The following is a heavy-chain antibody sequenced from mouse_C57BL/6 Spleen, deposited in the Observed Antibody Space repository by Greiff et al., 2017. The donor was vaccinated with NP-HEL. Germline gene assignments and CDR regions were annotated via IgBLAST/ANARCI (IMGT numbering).Heavy chain of an antibody. CDR1: GFTFSDYG. CDR3: ARPITTVVDYYAMDY. Sequence: EVMLVESGGGLVKPGGSLKLSCAASGFTFSDYGMHWVRQAPEKGLEWVAYISSGSSTIYYADTVKGRFTISRDNAKNTLFLQMTSLRSEDTAMYYCARPITTVVDYYAMDYWGQGTSVTVSS. V-gene: IGHV5-17*01. J-gene: IGHJ4*01. D-gene: IGHD1-1*01. CDR2: ISSGSSTI.